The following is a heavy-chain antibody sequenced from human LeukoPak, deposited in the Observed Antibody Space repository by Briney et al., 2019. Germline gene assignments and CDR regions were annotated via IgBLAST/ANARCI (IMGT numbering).Heavy chain of an antibody. D-gene: IGHD3-10*01. V-gene: IGHV3-23*01. CDR3: ARFAAGGSYYYYMDV. Sequence: PGGSLRLSCAASGFTFSNYAMNWVRQAPGKGLEWVSAISGSGSATYYADSVKGRFTISRDNSKNSLYLQMNSLRADDTAVYYCARFAAGGSYYYYMDVWGKGTTVTVSS. CDR2: ISGSGSAT. J-gene: IGHJ6*03. CDR1: GFTFSNYA.